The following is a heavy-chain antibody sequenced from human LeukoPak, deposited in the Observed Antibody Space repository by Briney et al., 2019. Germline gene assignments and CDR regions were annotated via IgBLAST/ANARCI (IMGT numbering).Heavy chain of an antibody. CDR1: GFTFSSYG. CDR3: AEVAAAVHRYYFDY. D-gene: IGHD6-13*01. CDR2: ISYDGSNK. V-gene: IGHV3-30*18. J-gene: IGHJ4*02. Sequence: GGSLRLSCAASGFTFSSYGMHWVRQAPGKGLEWVAVISYDGSNKYYADSVKGRFTISRDNSKNTLYLQMNSLRAEDTAVYYCAEVAAAVHRYYFDYWGQGTLVTVSS.